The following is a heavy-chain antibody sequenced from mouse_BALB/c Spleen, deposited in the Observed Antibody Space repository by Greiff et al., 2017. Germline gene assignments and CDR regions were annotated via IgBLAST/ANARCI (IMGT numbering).Heavy chain of an antibody. Sequence: QVQLQQSGAELVRPGVSVKISCKGSGYTFTDYAMHWVKQSHAKSLEWIGVISTYYGDASYNQKFKGKATMTVDKSSSTAYMELARLTSEDSAIYYRAKGDYDGAWFAYWGQGTLVTVSA. D-gene: IGHD2-4*01. CDR2: ISTYYGDA. J-gene: IGHJ3*01. CDR1: GYTFTDYA. V-gene: IGHV1S137*01. CDR3: AKGDYDGAWFAY.